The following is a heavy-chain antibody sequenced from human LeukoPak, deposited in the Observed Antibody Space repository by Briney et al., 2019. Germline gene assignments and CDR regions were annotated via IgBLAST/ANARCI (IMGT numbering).Heavy chain of an antibody. CDR1: GGSISYYY. J-gene: IGHJ4*02. D-gene: IGHD1-1*01. V-gene: IGHV4-59*01. Sequence: SETLSLTCTVSGGSISYYYWNWIRQPPGKGLEWIGYLYYSGRTNYNPSLKSRVTISVDTSRNQFSLKLTSVTAADTAVYYCARGPNRYNFDDWGQGTLVTVSS. CDR3: ARGPNRYNFDD. CDR2: LYYSGRT.